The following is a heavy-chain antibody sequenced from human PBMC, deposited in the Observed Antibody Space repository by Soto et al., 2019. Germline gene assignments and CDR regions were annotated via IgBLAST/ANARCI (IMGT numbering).Heavy chain of an antibody. CDR3: ARVVGMGYYYGMDV. CDR2: IIPIFGTA. V-gene: IGHV1-69*13. D-gene: IGHD1-20*01. CDR1: GGTFSSYA. J-gene: IGHJ6*02. Sequence: SVKVSCTASGGTFSSYAISWVRQAPGQGLEWMGGIIPIFGTANYAQKFQGRVTITADESTSTAYMELSSLRSEDTAVYYCARVVGMGYYYGMDVWGQGTTVTVSS.